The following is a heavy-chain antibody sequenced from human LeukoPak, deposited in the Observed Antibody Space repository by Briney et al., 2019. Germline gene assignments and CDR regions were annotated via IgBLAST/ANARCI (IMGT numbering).Heavy chain of an antibody. J-gene: IGHJ4*02. CDR1: GLSFSTYW. CDR3: ARDRESYDYVWRSYRYRRYFDY. CDR2: IGGDGERK. V-gene: IGHV3-7*01. D-gene: IGHD3-16*02. Sequence: GGSLRLSCSASGLSFSTYWMTWVRQAPGKGLEWLANIGGDGERKFYVDSVKGRFTISRDNAENTLYLQMNSLRAEDTAVYYCARDRESYDYVWRSYRYRRYFDYWGQGTLVTVSS.